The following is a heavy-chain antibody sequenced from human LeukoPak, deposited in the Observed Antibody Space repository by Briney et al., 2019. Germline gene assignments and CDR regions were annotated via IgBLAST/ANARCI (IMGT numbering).Heavy chain of an antibody. D-gene: IGHD6-19*01. Sequence: GGSLRLSCAASGFTFSSYSMSWIRQAPGKGLEWLSYISSSANTIYYADSVKGRFTISRDNAKNSLYLQMNSLRAEDTAVYYCARMTNSGWPSYSFDFWGQGTLLTVSS. CDR2: ISSSANTI. CDR3: ARMTNSGWPSYSFDF. J-gene: IGHJ4*02. CDR1: GFTFSSYS. V-gene: IGHV3-48*04.